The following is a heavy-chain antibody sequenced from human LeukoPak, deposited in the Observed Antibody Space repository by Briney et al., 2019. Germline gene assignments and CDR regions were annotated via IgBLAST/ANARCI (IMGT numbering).Heavy chain of an antibody. V-gene: IGHV3-23*01. J-gene: IGHJ4*02. CDR3: AKDWSITMVRGVIGYFDY. CDR1: GFTFSSYA. CDR2: ISGSGGST. Sequence: GGSLRLSCAASGFTFSSYAMSWVRQAPGKGLEWVSAISGSGGSTYYADSVKGRFTISRDNSKNTLYLQMNSLRAEDTAVYYCAKDWSITMVRGVIGYFDYWGQGTLVTVSS. D-gene: IGHD3-10*01.